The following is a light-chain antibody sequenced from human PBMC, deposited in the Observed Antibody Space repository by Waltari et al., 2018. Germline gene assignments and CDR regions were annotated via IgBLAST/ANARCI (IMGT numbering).Light chain of an antibody. CDR3: HQSYSPLSWT. CDR1: QSISSY. Sequence: RITITCRASQSISSYLNWYQQKPGKAPKLLIYAAYILQSGVPSRFSGSGSGTDFTLTISSLQPEDFATYYCHQSYSPLSWTFGQGTKVEIK. CDR2: AAY. J-gene: IGKJ1*01. V-gene: IGKV1-39*01.